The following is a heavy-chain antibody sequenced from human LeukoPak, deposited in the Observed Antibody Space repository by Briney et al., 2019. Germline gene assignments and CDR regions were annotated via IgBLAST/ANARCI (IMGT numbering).Heavy chain of an antibody. Sequence: SETLSLTCSVSGASISNYYWSWIRQPAGKGLEWIGRLYTNGSTNYNPSLKSRGTMSVDTSKNQFSLKLTSVTAADTAVYYCARVYSRSGSYSHWGQGTLVTVSS. CDR3: ARVYSRSGSYSH. V-gene: IGHV4-4*07. CDR1: GASISNYY. CDR2: LYTNGST. J-gene: IGHJ4*02. D-gene: IGHD3-10*01.